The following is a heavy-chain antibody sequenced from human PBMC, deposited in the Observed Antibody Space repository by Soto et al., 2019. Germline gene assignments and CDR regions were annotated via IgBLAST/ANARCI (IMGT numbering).Heavy chain of an antibody. CDR1: GFSLSTYHMG. J-gene: IGHJ4*02. CDR3: AHAGDYDLLTFDH. V-gene: IGHV2-5*02. D-gene: IGHD4-17*01. Sequence: SGPTPGEPAQTLTLTCDSSGFSLSTYHMGVAWIRQPPGKALEWLALIYWDDDKRYSPSLKDRLAISKDTSSNQVVLTITNIDPGDSATYFCAHAGDYDLLTFDHWGPGTLVTVSS. CDR2: IYWDDDK.